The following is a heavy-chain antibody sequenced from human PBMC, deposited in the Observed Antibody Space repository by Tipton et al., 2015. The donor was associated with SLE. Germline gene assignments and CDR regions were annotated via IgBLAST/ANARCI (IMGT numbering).Heavy chain of an antibody. J-gene: IGHJ3*02. D-gene: IGHD3-10*01. CDR2: IYHSGST. CDR1: GGSISSGGYS. Sequence: TLSLTCAVSGGSISSGGYSWSWIRQPPGKGLEWIGYIYHSGSTYYSPSLKSRVTTSVDRSKNQFSLKLSSVTAADTAVYYCASRGVPDAFDIWGQGTMVTVSS. V-gene: IGHV4-30-2*01. CDR3: ASRGVPDAFDI.